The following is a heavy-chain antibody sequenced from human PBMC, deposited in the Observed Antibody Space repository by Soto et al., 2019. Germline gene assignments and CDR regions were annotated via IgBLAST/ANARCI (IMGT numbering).Heavy chain of an antibody. J-gene: IGHJ3*02. Sequence: QTGGSLRLSCAASGFMFSTYAMNWVRQAPGEGLEWASAISSSGGTTFYAESVRGRFTISRDNSVNTLYLQMSSLRTEDTAVYYCAHPRGYGVFDAVDIWGQGTIVTVSS. CDR2: ISSSGGTT. V-gene: IGHV3-23*01. D-gene: IGHD4-17*01. CDR3: AHPRGYGVFDAVDI. CDR1: GFMFSTYA.